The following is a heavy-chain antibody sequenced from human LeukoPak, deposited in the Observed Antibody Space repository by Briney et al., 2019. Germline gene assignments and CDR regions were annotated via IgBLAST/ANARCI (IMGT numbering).Heavy chain of an antibody. CDR2: IYYSRST. Sequence: SETLSLTCTVSGGSISSYYWSWIRQPPGKGLEWIGYIYYSRSTNYNPSLKSRVTISVDTSKNQFSLKLSSVTAADTAVYYCARDGAAAGNWFDPWGQGTLVTVSS. CDR1: GGSISSYY. V-gene: IGHV4-59*01. J-gene: IGHJ5*02. CDR3: ARDGAAAGNWFDP. D-gene: IGHD6-13*01.